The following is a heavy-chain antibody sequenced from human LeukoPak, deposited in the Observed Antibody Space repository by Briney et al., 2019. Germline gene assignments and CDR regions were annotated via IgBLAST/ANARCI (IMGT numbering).Heavy chain of an antibody. Sequence: NSSETLSLTCTVSGGSISSSSYYWGWIRQPPGKGLEWIGSIYYSGSTYYNPSLKSRVTISVDTSKNQFSLKLSSVTAADTAVYYCARQVFYYDFWSGYSYYYYYMDVWGKGTTVTVSS. CDR3: ARQVFYYDFWSGYSYYYYYMDV. V-gene: IGHV4-39*01. D-gene: IGHD3-3*01. CDR1: GGSISSSSYY. J-gene: IGHJ6*03. CDR2: IYYSGST.